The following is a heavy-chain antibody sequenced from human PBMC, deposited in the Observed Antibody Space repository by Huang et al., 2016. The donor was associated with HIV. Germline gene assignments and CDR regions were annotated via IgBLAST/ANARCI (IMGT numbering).Heavy chain of an antibody. J-gene: IGHJ3*02. V-gene: IGHV4-39*01. D-gene: IGHD2-2*01. CDR1: GGSITSRNHY. CDR3: ASGEYGKNAYDI. CDR2: FYYSGDA. Sequence: QLHLQQSGPGLVRPSETLSLICTVSGGSITSRNHYWGWIRQTPGKGLEWIGNFYYSGDAYYTPSLKNRVSISRDTSKSQFSLRLSSVIATDTAVYYCASGEYGKNAYDIWGQGTVVTVSA.